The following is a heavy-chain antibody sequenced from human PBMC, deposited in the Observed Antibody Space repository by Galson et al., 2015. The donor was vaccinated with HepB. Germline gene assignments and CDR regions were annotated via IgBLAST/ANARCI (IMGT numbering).Heavy chain of an antibody. J-gene: IGHJ3*01. Sequence: SVTVSCKVSGSNLIELSIHWVRQAPEKGLEWMGNLVPENGDTLLAQKFEGRVRMTEDTSSDTTYMELSSLRSEDTGVYFCATYLGSTGFDFWGQGTMVTVSS. D-gene: IGHD3-9*01. CDR3: ATYLGSTGFDF. V-gene: IGHV1-24*01. CDR2: LVPENGDT. CDR1: GSNLIELS.